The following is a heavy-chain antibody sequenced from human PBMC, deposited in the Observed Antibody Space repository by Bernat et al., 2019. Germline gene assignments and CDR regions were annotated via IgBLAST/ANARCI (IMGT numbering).Heavy chain of an antibody. V-gene: IGHV3-11*05. J-gene: IGHJ6*02. CDR3: TRTRIYYNHVSDV. CDR2: ISRSSDYT. D-gene: IGHD3-10*01. Sequence: VQLVESGGGLVKSGGSLRLSCAASGFTFSDYYMRWVRQAPGKGLEWVSYISRSSDYTNYANSVRCRFTISRDNAKNSLFLQMNSLRVEDTAVYCCTRTRIYYNHVSDVWGQGTTVSVSS. CDR1: GFTFSDYY.